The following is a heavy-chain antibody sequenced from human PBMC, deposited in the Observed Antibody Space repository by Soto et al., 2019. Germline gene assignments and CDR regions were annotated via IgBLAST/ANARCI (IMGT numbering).Heavy chain of an antibody. Sequence: EVQLLESGGGLVQPGGSLRLSCAASGFTFSSYAMSWVRPAPAKGPEWVSAISGSGGSTYYADSAKGRFTISRDNSKNTLYLQMNSLRAEDTAVYYCAKGPDLYNWNIFEYWGQGTLVTVSS. D-gene: IGHD1-20*01. CDR1: GFTFSSYA. CDR3: AKGPDLYNWNIFEY. J-gene: IGHJ4*02. V-gene: IGHV3-23*01. CDR2: ISGSGGST.